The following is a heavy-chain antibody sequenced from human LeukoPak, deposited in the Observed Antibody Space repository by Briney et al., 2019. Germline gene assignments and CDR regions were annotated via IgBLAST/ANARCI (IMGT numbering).Heavy chain of an antibody. V-gene: IGHV4-4*07. CDR2: IYPSGST. CDR1: GGSTNTYC. CDR3: ARDRSGYSEYYFDY. Sequence: SETLSLTCTVSGGSTNTYCWSWIRQPAEKGLEWIGRIYPSGSTYYNPSLKSRIAISIDKSKNQFSLRLTSVTAADTAVYYCARDRSGYSEYYFDYWGQGSLVTVSS. J-gene: IGHJ4*02. D-gene: IGHD5-12*01.